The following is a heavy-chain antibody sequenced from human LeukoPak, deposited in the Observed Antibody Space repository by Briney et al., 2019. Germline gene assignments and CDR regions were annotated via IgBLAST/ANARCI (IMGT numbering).Heavy chain of an antibody. V-gene: IGHV1-2*02. D-gene: IGHD6-6*01. CDR2: INTHSGGT. Sequence: VASVKVSCKASGYTFTDYYMHWVRQAPGQGLEWMGWINTHSGGTSYAQKFQGRVTMTRDTSISIGFMELKSLGSDDTAVYYCARSRISAPVDYWGQRTLVTVSS. CDR1: GYTFTDYY. J-gene: IGHJ4*02. CDR3: ARSRISAPVDY.